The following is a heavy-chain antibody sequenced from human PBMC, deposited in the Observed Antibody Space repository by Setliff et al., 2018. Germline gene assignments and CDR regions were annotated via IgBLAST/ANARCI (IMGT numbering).Heavy chain of an antibody. CDR2: ISWNSGIV. V-gene: IGHV3-9*01. CDR1: GFTFDDYA. Sequence: PGGSLRLSCAASGFTFDDYAMHWVRQAPGKGLEWVSGISWNSGIVAYADSVKGRFTISRDNAKNTLYLQMNSLRAEDTAVYYCARPYPFYYYGMDVWGQGTTVTVSS. CDR3: ARPYPFYYYGMDV. J-gene: IGHJ6*02.